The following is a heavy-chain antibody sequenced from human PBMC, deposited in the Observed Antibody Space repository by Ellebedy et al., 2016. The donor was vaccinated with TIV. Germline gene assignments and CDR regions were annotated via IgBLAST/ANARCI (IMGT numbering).Heavy chain of an antibody. CDR3: ARLADLWFGEIFD. J-gene: IGHJ4*02. D-gene: IGHD3-10*01. Sequence: GESLKISCAASGFTFNSYWMSWVRQAPGKGLEWVANINQDGSEKYYVDSVKGRFTISRDNAKNSLYLQMNSLRAEDTAVYYCARLADLWFGEIFDWGQGTLATVSS. CDR1: GFTFNSYW. CDR2: INQDGSEK. V-gene: IGHV3-7*01.